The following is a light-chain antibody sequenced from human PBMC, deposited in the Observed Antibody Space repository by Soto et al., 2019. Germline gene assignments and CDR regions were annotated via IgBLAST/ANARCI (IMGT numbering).Light chain of an antibody. Sequence: QSALIQPASVSGSPGQSITVSCTGTSSDIGGYNYVSWYQQHPGKAPKLMVYEVTNRPSGVSDRFSGSKSGNTASLTISGLQADDEGYYYCSSYTSRSTLYVFGTGTKLTVL. J-gene: IGLJ1*01. CDR2: EVT. CDR3: SSYTSRSTLYV. CDR1: SSDIGGYNY. V-gene: IGLV2-14*01.